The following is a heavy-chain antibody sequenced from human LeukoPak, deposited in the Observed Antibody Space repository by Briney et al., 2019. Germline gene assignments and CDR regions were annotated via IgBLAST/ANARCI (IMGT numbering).Heavy chain of an antibody. CDR3: AKGITVMMVAPGY. Sequence: PGGSLRLSCAASGSTVSSNYMTWVRQAPGKGLEWVSVIYSNNITFYADSVKGRFTISRDKSKSTLYLQMNSLRAEDTAVYYCAKGITVMMVAPGYWGQGTLVTVSS. V-gene: IGHV3-53*01. CDR2: IYSNNIT. D-gene: IGHD3-22*01. J-gene: IGHJ4*02. CDR1: GSTVSSNY.